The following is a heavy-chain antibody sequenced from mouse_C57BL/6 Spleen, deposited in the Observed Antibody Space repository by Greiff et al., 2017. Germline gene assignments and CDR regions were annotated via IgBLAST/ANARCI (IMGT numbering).Heavy chain of an antibody. CDR2: IDPSDSGT. Sequence: QVQLQQPGAELVRPGSSVKLSCKASGYTFTSYWMHWVKQRPLQGLEWIGNIDPSDSGTHYNQKFKDKATLTVDKSSSTAYMQLSSLTSEYSAVYCCARGLRGFNYWGQGTTLTVSS. CDR1: GYTFTSYW. J-gene: IGHJ2*01. D-gene: IGHD3-1*01. V-gene: IGHV1-52*01. CDR3: ARGLRGFNY.